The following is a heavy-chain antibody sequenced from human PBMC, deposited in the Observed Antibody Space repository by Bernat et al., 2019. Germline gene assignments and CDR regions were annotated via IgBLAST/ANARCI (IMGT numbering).Heavy chain of an antibody. CDR3: ARRATTAGTYYFDY. Sequence: VQLVESGGGLVKPGGSLRLSCAASGFTFSSYWMHWVRQAPGKGLVWVSRINSDGSNTNYADSVKGRFTISRDNAKNTLYLQMNSLRAEDTAVYYCARRATTAGTYYFDYWGQGTLVTVSS. D-gene: IGHD1-1*01. CDR1: GFTFSSYW. J-gene: IGHJ4*02. CDR2: INSDGSNT. V-gene: IGHV3-74*02.